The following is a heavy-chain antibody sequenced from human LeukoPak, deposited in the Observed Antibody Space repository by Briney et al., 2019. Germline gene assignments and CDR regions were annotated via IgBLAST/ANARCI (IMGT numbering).Heavy chain of an antibody. CDR1: GGAISYYY. V-gene: IGHV4-4*07. Sequence: SETLSLTCTVSGGAISYYYWSWIRQPAGKGLEWIGRIYTSGSTNYNPSLKSRVTMSVDTSKNQFSLKLSSVTAADTAVYYCARDVLRFGELFDAFDIWGQGTMVTVSS. CDR2: IYTSGST. CDR3: ARDVLRFGELFDAFDI. D-gene: IGHD3-10*01. J-gene: IGHJ3*02.